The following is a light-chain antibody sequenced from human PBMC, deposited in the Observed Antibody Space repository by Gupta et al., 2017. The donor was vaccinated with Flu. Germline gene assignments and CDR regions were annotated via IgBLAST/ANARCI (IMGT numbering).Light chain of an antibody. J-gene: IGLJ1*01. Sequence: SPGQTAIISCSGMQLGDKLVCWFQQKAGQSPALVIYYNDRRPSGIPERFSGSKSGDTATLTISGTQAEEEADYYCQAWDNRSPVFGDGTKVT. CDR3: QAWDNRSPV. CDR1: QLGDKL. CDR2: YND. V-gene: IGLV3-1*01.